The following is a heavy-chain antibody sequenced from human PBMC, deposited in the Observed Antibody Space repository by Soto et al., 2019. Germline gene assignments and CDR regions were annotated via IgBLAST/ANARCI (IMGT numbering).Heavy chain of an antibody. D-gene: IGHD5-12*01. CDR3: ARASPIGSTYSGYDAIDS. V-gene: IGHV1-69*02. Sequence: QVQLVQSGAEVKKPGSSVNVSSKASGGTFSTSTFTWVRQAPGQGLEWMGRTIPSLDVGDYAQDFQGRVTISADKATSPAYMELTSLTSKDTAVYYCARASPIGSTYSGYDAIDSWGQGTLVTVSS. CDR1: GGTFSTST. CDR2: TIPSLDVG. J-gene: IGHJ4*02.